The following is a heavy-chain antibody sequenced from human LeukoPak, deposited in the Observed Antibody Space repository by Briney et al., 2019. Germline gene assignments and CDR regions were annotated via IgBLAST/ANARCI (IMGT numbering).Heavy chain of an antibody. CDR1: GFTFSSYA. CDR3: ARERLLWFGELSPRAFDI. J-gene: IGHJ3*02. D-gene: IGHD3-10*01. CDR2: ISGSGGST. Sequence: PGGSLRLSCAASGFTFSSYAMSWVRQAPGKGLEWVSAISGSGGSTYYADSVKGRFTISRDNAKNSLYLQMNSLRAEDTAVYYCARERLLWFGELSPRAFDIWGQGTMVTVSS. V-gene: IGHV3-23*01.